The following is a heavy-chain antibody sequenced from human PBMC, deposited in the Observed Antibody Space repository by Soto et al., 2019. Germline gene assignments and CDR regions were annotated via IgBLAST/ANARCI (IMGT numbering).Heavy chain of an antibody. Sequence: QVQLVQSGAEVKKPGASVKVSCKASGYTFTSYGISWVRQAPGQGLEWMGWISAYNGNTNYAQKLQGRVTMTTDTSTSTAYMELRSLRSDDTAVYYCAREKSYYDFWSGYSQGDYGMDVWGQGTTVTVSS. D-gene: IGHD3-3*01. V-gene: IGHV1-18*01. CDR3: AREKSYYDFWSGYSQGDYGMDV. CDR1: GYTFTSYG. CDR2: ISAYNGNT. J-gene: IGHJ6*02.